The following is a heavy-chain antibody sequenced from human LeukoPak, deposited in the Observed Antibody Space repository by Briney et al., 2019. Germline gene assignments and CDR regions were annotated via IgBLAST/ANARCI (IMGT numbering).Heavy chain of an antibody. J-gene: IGHJ4*02. CDR1: GYTFTGYY. V-gene: IGHV1-2*02. CDR3: AREGDNIVVVVAATLLLDY. D-gene: IGHD2-15*01. CDR2: INPNSGGT. Sequence: ASVKVSCKASGYTFTGYYMHWVRQAPGQGLEWMGWINPNSGGTNYAQKFQGRVTMTRDTPISTAYMELSRLRSDDTAVYYCAREGDNIVVVVAATLLLDYWGQGTLVTVSS.